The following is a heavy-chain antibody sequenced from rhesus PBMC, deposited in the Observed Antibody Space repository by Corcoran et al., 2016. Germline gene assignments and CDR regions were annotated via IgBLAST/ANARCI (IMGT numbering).Heavy chain of an antibody. CDR1: GGSISGYYL. Sequence: QVQLQESGPGVVKPSETLSLTCAVSGGSISGYYLWSWIRQPPGKGLEWIGYIYGGSGSTSYNPSLKSRVIISIDTSKNQFSLKLSSVTAADTAVYYCARGVGGSWNFDYWGQGVLVTVSS. CDR3: ARGVGGSWNFDY. CDR2: IYGGSGST. J-gene: IGHJ4*01. V-gene: IGHV4S7*01. D-gene: IGHD6-25*01.